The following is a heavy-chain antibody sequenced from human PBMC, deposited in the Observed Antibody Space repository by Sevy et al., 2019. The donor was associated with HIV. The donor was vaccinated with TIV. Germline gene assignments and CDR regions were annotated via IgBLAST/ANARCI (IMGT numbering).Heavy chain of an antibody. V-gene: IGHV3-23*01. CDR3: AKRFPKGTYFDI. Sequence: GESLKISCAASGFIFSNYTMSWVRQAPGKGLEWVSAISGSGGRTHYADSVKGRFTISRENSKNTLYLQMNSLRAEDTAVYYCAKRFPKGTYFDIWGQGTLVTVSS. CDR1: GFIFSNYT. D-gene: IGHD3-9*01. J-gene: IGHJ4*02. CDR2: ISGSGGRT.